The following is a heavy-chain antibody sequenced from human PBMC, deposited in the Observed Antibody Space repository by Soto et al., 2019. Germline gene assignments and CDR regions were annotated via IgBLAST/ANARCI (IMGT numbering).Heavy chain of an antibody. CDR2: INPNSGGT. V-gene: IGHV1-2*02. CDR3: ARDLAEIAARLDY. D-gene: IGHD6-6*01. J-gene: IGHJ4*02. Sequence: ASVKVSCKASGYTFTGYYMHWVRQAPGQGLEWMGWINPNSGGTNYAQKLQGRVTMTTDTSTSTAYMELRSLRSDDTAVYYCARDLAEIAARLDYWGQGTLVTVSS. CDR1: GYTFTGYY.